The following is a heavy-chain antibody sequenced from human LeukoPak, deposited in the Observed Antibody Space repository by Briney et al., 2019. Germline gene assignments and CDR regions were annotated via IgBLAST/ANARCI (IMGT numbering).Heavy chain of an antibody. CDR2: ISWNSGSI. J-gene: IGHJ4*02. CDR3: ARDKMGMTTVTNEEKPSDY. D-gene: IGHD4-17*01. V-gene: IGHV3-9*01. Sequence: PGGSLRLSCAASGFTFDDYAMHWVRQAPGKGLEWVSGISWNSGSIGYADSVKGRFTISRDNSKNTLYLQMNSLRAEDTAVYYCARDKMGMTTVTNEEKPSDYWGQGTLVTVSS. CDR1: GFTFDDYA.